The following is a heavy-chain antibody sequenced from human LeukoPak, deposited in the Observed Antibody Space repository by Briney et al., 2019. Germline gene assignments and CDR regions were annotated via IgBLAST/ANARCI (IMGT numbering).Heavy chain of an antibody. CDR1: GYRFTSYW. J-gene: IGHJ1*01. CDR3: AKTTGYCSSTSCYTEEYFQH. V-gene: IGHV5-51*01. CDR2: IYPGDSDT. Sequence: GESLKISCKGSGYRFTSYWIGWVRQVPGKGLEGMGTIYPGDSDTRYSPSFQGQVTISADKSISTAYLQWSSLKASDTAMYYCAKTTGYCSSTSCYTEEYFQHWGQGTLVTVSS. D-gene: IGHD2-2*02.